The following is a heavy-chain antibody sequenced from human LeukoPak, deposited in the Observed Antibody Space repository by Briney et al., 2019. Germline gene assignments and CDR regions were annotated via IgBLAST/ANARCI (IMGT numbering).Heavy chain of an antibody. J-gene: IGHJ4*02. CDR2: ISSNGGST. D-gene: IGHD2-21*02. CDR3: AREGVLRGDPFDY. Sequence: GGSPRLSCAASGFTFSSYAMHWVRQAPGKGLEYVSAISSNGGSTYYANSVKGRFTISRDNSKNTLYLQMGSLRAEDMAVYYCAREGVLRGDPFDYWGQGTLVTVSS. V-gene: IGHV3-64*01. CDR1: GFTFSSYA.